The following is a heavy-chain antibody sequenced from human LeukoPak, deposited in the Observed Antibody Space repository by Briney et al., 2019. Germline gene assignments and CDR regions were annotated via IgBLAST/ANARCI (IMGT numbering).Heavy chain of an antibody. CDR2: FVGGDTT. V-gene: IGHV3-23*01. Sequence: PGGSLRLSCAASGFTFNNYAASWVRQAPGKGLEWVSAFVGGDTTYYADSVKGRFTISRDNSRNTLYLQMNTLRAEDSAVYYCAKQARYSNFWSGYLYYFGYWGQGTLVTVSS. CDR3: AKQARYSNFWSGYLYYFGY. D-gene: IGHD3-3*01. J-gene: IGHJ4*02. CDR1: GFTFNNYA.